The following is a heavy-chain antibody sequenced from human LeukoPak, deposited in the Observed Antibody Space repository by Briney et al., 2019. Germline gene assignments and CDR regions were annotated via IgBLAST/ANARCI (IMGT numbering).Heavy chain of an antibody. D-gene: IGHD3-10*01. Sequence: GGSLRLSCAASGFSLSNYWMHWVRQAPGEGLVWVSVINSDGSRTNYADSVKGRFTISRDNAKNSLYLQMNSLRAEDTAVYYCARDRGGSGSYYIPAFDIWGQGTMVTVSS. V-gene: IGHV3-74*01. CDR2: INSDGSRT. CDR1: GFSLSNYW. J-gene: IGHJ3*02. CDR3: ARDRGGSGSYYIPAFDI.